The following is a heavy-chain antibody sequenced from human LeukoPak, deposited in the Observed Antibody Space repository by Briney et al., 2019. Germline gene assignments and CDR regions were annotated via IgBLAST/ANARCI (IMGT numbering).Heavy chain of an antibody. V-gene: IGHV3-48*01. Sequence: GGSLTLSCAASGFTFSSYSMNWVRQAPGKGLEWVSYISSSSSTIYYADSVKGRFTISRDNAKNSLYLQMNSLRAEDTAVYYCARVAASDIVVVPAATFDYWGQGTLVTVSS. CDR2: ISSSSSTI. CDR3: ARVAASDIVVVPAATFDY. J-gene: IGHJ4*02. CDR1: GFTFSSYS. D-gene: IGHD2-2*01.